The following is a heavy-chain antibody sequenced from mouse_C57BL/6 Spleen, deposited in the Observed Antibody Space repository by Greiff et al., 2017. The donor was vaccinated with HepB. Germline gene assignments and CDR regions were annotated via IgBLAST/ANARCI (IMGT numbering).Heavy chain of an antibody. D-gene: IGHD1-1*01. Sequence: EVMLVESGGGLVKPGGSLKLSCAASGFTFSSYAMSWVRQTPEKRLEWVATISDGGSYTYYPDNVKGRFTISRDNAKNNLYLQMSHLKSEDTAMYYCAREGYGGSLDYWGQGTTLTVSS. CDR1: GFTFSSYA. CDR2: ISDGGSYT. J-gene: IGHJ2*01. V-gene: IGHV5-4*01. CDR3: AREGYGGSLDY.